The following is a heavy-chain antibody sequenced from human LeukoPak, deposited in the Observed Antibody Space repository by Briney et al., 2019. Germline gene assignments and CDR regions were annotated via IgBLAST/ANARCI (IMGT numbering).Heavy chain of an antibody. V-gene: IGHV3-48*03. CDR2: ISSSGSTI. D-gene: IGHD3-10*01. J-gene: IGHJ4*02. CDR1: GFTFSSYE. CDR3: ARGYMVRGVTNGFYYFDY. Sequence: TGGSLRLSCAASGFTFSSYEMNWVRQAPGKGLEWVSYISSSGSTIYYADSVKGRFTISRDNAKNSLYLQMNSLRAEDTAVYYCARGYMVRGVTNGFYYFDYWGQGTLVTVSS.